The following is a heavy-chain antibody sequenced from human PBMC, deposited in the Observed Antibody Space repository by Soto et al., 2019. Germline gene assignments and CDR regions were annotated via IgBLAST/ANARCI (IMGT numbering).Heavy chain of an antibody. CDR3: ASQQQWLEY. V-gene: IGHV6-1*01. Sequence: SQTLSLTCAISGDSVSSNSDAWNWIRQSPSRGLEWLGRTYYRSKWFTGYAVSVQCRLRITAYTSKSQFSLQLNSLAPEASAVYCCASQQQWLEYWCKGTPVTV. J-gene: IGHJ4*02. CDR1: GDSVSSNSDA. D-gene: IGHD6-19*01. CDR2: TYYRSKWFT.